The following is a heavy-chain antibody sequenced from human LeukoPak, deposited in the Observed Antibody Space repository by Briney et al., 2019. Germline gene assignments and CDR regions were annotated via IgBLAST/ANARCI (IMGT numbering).Heavy chain of an antibody. CDR3: ARIPDRGGYSTGVNY. CDR1: GYTFTVYH. V-gene: IGHV1-46*01. CDR2: INPSDGST. J-gene: IGHJ4*02. Sequence: ASVKVSCKASGYTFTVYHMHWVRQAPGQGLEWMGIINPSDGSTTYAQKFQGRVTMTRDTSTSTAYMELSSLRSEDTAVYYCARIPDRGGYSTGVNYWGQGTLVTVSS. D-gene: IGHD3-22*01.